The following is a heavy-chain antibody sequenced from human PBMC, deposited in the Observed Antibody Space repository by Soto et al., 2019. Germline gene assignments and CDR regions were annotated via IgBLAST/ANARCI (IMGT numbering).Heavy chain of an antibody. J-gene: IGHJ4*02. V-gene: IGHV3-23*01. D-gene: IGHD3-22*01. CDR1: GFTFSSYA. CDR2: ISGSGGST. Sequence: GGSLRLSCAASGFTFSSYAMSWVRQAPGKGLEWVSAISGSGGSTYYADSVKARFTISRDNSKNTLYLQMNSLRAEDTAVYYCAKPAEVVITPGAWYFDYWGQGTLVTVSS. CDR3: AKPAEVVITPGAWYFDY.